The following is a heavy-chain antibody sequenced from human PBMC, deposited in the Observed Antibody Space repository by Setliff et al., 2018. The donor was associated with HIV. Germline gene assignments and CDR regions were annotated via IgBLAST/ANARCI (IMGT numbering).Heavy chain of an antibody. CDR3: ARVRVTTRAPTWFDP. V-gene: IGHV4-4*07. CDR1: GGSISSYY. D-gene: IGHD4-17*01. Sequence: PSETLSLTCTVSGGSISSYYWSWIRQPAGKGLEWIGRIYTSGSTNYNPSLKSRVTMSVDTSKNQFSLTMSSVTAADTAVYYCARVRVTTRAPTWFDPWGQGTLVTVSS. J-gene: IGHJ5*02. CDR2: IYTSGST.